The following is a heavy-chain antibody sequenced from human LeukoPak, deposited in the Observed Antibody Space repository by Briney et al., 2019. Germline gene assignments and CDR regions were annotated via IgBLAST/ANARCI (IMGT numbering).Heavy chain of an antibody. Sequence: GGTLTLSRAASGLTFSGSDVHWVRQAPGKGLEWVGRIRSKANSYATAYAASVKGRFTISRDDSKNTAYLQMNGLKTEDTAVYYCTSPGIAAAGGQGTLVTVSS. D-gene: IGHD6-13*01. V-gene: IGHV3-73*01. CDR1: GLTFSGSD. CDR3: TSPGIAAA. J-gene: IGHJ4*02. CDR2: IRSKANSYAT.